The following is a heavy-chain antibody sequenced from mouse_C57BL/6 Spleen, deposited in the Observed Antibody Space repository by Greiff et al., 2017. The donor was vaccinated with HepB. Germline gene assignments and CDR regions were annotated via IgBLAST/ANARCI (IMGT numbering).Heavy chain of an antibody. Sequence: EVQVVESGGGLVKPGGSLKLSCAASGFTFSSYAMSWVRQTPEKRLEWVATISDGGSYTYYPDNVKGRFTISRDNAKNNLYLQMSHLKSEDTAMYYCAREEATTVVATTMDYWGQGTSVTVSS. V-gene: IGHV5-4*01. J-gene: IGHJ4*01. D-gene: IGHD1-1*01. CDR1: GFTFSSYA. CDR3: AREEATTVVATTMDY. CDR2: ISDGGSYT.